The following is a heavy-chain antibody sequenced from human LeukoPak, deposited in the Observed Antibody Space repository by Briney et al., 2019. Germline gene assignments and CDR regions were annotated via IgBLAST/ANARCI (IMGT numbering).Heavy chain of an antibody. CDR1: VFTFSSYG. D-gene: IGHD2-2*02. CDR2: ISDDGSNK. CDR3: ANSPTYCSSTSCYINY. J-gene: IGHJ4*02. V-gene: IGHV3-30*18. Sequence: GGSLRLSCAASVFTFSSYGMHWVRQAPGKGLEWVAVISDDGSNKYYVDSVKGRFTISRDNSKNTLYLQMNSLRAEDTAVYYCANSPTYCSSTSCYINYWGQGTLVTVSS.